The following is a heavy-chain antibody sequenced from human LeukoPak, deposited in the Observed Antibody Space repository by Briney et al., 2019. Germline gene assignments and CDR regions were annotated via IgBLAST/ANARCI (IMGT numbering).Heavy chain of an antibody. V-gene: IGHV4-39*01. CDR3: ARRPAAMAGLSPYFDD. D-gene: IGHD2-2*01. J-gene: IGHJ4*01. CDR2: IYYSGST. CDR1: GGSFSSSSYY. Sequence: SGTLSLTCAVSGGSFSSSSYYWGWIRQPPGKGLAWIRSIYYSGSTYYNPSLKRRVTTSLEASKNKLSQMLSTVTAADTTAYYCARRPAAMAGLSPYFDDWGQGTLVTLSS.